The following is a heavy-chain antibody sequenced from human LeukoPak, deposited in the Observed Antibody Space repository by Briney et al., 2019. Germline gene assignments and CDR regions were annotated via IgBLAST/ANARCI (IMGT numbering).Heavy chain of an antibody. J-gene: IGHJ6*02. V-gene: IGHV4-34*01. CDR2: INHRGST. CDR1: GGSFSGYY. CDR3: ARGPRPPPTFHYYYGSGSSNYYYYGMDV. Sequence: SETLSLTCAVYGGSFSGYYWSWIRQPPGKGLEWIGEINHRGSTNYNPSLKSRVTISVDTSKNQFSLKLSSVTAADTAVYYCARGPRPPPTFHYYYGSGSSNYYYYGMDVWGQGTTVTVSS. D-gene: IGHD3-10*01.